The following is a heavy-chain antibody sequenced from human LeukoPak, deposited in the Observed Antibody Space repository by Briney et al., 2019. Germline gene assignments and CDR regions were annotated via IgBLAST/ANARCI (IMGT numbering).Heavy chain of an antibody. D-gene: IGHD2-21*01. J-gene: IGHJ6*03. CDR1: GSGFTFSEFW. CDR3: AREAYCGGPSCFAVNYMDV. CDR2: IKGDGSET. Sequence: GGSLGLSCVASGSGFTFSEFWMGWVRQAPGERLKWVVNIKGDGSETYYVDSVKGRFTISRDKGKNSVYLQMNSLRADDTSLYRCAREAYCGGPSCFAVNYMDVWGKGTTVTVSS. V-gene: IGHV3-7*01.